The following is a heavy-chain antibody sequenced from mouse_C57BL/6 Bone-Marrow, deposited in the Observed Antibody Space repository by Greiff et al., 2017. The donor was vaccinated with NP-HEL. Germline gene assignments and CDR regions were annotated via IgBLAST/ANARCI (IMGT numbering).Heavy chain of an antibody. J-gene: IGHJ2*01. CDR3: ARSGDGYYILYYFDY. CDR1: GYTFTDYY. V-gene: IGHV1-19*01. Sequence: VQLQQSGPVLVKPGASVKMSCKASGYTFTDYYMNWVKQSHGKSLEWIGVINPYNGGTSYNQKFKGKATLTVDKSSSTAYMELNSLTSEDSEVYYCARSGDGYYILYYFDYWGQGTTLTVSS. D-gene: IGHD2-3*01. CDR2: INPYNGGT.